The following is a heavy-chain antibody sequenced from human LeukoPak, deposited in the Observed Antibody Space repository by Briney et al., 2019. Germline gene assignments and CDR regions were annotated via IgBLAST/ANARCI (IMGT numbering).Heavy chain of an antibody. J-gene: IGHJ3*02. CDR2: ISSSSSYI. V-gene: IGHV3-21*04. D-gene: IGHD4-23*01. CDR1: GFTFSSYS. CDR3: ARGGGNMGAFDI. Sequence: GGSLRLSCAASGFTFSSYSMNWVRQAPGKGLEWVSSISSSSSYIYYADSVKGRFTISRDNAKNSLYLQMNSLRAEDTALYHCARGGGNMGAFDIWGQGTMVTVSS.